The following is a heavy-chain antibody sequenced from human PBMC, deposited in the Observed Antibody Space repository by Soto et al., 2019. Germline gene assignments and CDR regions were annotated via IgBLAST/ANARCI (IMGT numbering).Heavy chain of an antibody. V-gene: IGHV4-4*08. CDR3: GSSAGHFFDFFDY. D-gene: IGHD2-21*01. CDR2: VYTSDYT. CDR1: GASTRSYY. J-gene: IGHJ4*01. Sequence: TLSLTCSVSGASTRSYYCLWIRQPPGKGLEWIGYVYTSDYTRYSSSLKSRVTISVDTSKSQFYLRLNSVTAADTAVYYCGSSAGHFFDFFDY.